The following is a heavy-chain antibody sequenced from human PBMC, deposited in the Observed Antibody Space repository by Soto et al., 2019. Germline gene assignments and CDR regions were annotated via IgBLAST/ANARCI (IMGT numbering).Heavy chain of an antibody. Sequence: ASVKVSCKASGYTFTGYYMHWVRQAPGQGLEWMGWINPNSGGTNYAQKFQGWVTMTRDTSISTAYMGLSRLRSDDTAVYYCARAVRYCSSTSCYGGPDDAFDIWGQGTMVTVSS. J-gene: IGHJ3*02. V-gene: IGHV1-2*04. CDR2: INPNSGGT. CDR1: GYTFTGYY. CDR3: ARAVRYCSSTSCYGGPDDAFDI. D-gene: IGHD2-2*01.